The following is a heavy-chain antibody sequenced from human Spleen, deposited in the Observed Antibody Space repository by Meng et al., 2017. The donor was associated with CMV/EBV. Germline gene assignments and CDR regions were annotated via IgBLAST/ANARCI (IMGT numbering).Heavy chain of an antibody. CDR2: IGSRNSYL. CDR3: ARSVNWFDS. V-gene: IGHV3-21*01. Sequence: LRLSCAASGFMFNTYSMNWVRQAPGKGLEWVSSIGSRNSYLNYADSVKGRFTISRDDAQNSLYLQMNSLRAEDSAVYYCARSVNWFDSWGQGTLVTVSS. CDR1: GFMFNTYS. J-gene: IGHJ5*01.